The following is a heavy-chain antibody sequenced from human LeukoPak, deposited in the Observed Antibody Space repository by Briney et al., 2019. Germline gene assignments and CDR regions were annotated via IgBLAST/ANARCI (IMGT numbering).Heavy chain of an antibody. D-gene: IGHD4-17*01. Sequence: GGSLRLPCAASGFTFSSYSMNWVRQAPGKGLEWVSSISSSSSYIYYADSVKGRFTISRDNAKNSLYLQMSSLRAEDTAVYYCARSSDYGDYEDFDYWGQGTLVTVSS. CDR3: ARSSDYGDYEDFDY. CDR1: GFTFSSYS. J-gene: IGHJ4*02. V-gene: IGHV3-21*01. CDR2: ISSSSSYI.